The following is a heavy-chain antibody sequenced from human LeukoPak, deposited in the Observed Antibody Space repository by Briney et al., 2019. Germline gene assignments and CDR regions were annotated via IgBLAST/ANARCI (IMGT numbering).Heavy chain of an antibody. CDR1: GGTFSSYA. V-gene: IGHV1-69*13. CDR3: ARESLPYGGNSFGHYYGMDV. J-gene: IGHJ6*02. CDR2: IIPMLGTA. D-gene: IGHD4-23*01. Sequence: SVKVSCKASGGTFSSYAISWVRQAPGQGLEWMGQIIPMLGTASYAQRFQGRVTLTADESTSTAYMELSSLRSEDTAVYYCARESLPYGGNSFGHYYGMDVWGQGTTVTVSS.